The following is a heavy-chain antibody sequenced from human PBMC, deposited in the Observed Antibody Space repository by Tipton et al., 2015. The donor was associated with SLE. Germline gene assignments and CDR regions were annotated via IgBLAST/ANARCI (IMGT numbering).Heavy chain of an antibody. V-gene: IGHV3-9*01. CDR1: GFTFDDFA. CDR2: ISWNSNRI. D-gene: IGHD4-23*01. CDR3: AKDRGSGGNSYYHKGMDV. J-gene: IGHJ6*02. Sequence: SLRLSCVVSGFTFDDFAVHWVRQAPGKGLEWVSGISWNSNRIGYADSVKGRFTISRDNAKNSLYLQMNSLRADDTALYYCAKDRGSGGNSYYHKGMDVWGQGTTVTVSS.